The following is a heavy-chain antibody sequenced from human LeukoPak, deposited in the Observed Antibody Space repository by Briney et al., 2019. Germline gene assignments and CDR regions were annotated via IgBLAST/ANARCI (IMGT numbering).Heavy chain of an antibody. V-gene: IGHV3-15*01. CDR2: IKSKTDGGTT. D-gene: IGHD5-12*01. CDR1: GFTFSNAW. Sequence: PGGSLRLSCAASGFTFSNAWMSWVRQAPGKGLEWVGRIKSKTDGGTTDYAAPVKGRFTISRDDSKNTLYLQMNSLKTEDTAVYYSTTDRYSGYDCAGYWGQGTLVTVSS. CDR3: TTDRYSGYDCAGY. J-gene: IGHJ4*02.